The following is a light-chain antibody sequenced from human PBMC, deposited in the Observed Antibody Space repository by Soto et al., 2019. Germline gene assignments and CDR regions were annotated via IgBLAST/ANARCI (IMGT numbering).Light chain of an antibody. CDR2: DVS. Sequence: QSALTQPASVSGSPGQSITISCTGTSSDVGGYNYVSWYQQHPGKAPKLMIYDVSNRPSGVSYRFSGSKSGNTASLTISGLQAADEADYYCSSYTSSSTRVFGTGTKLTVL. CDR1: SSDVGGYNY. J-gene: IGLJ1*01. V-gene: IGLV2-14*01. CDR3: SSYTSSSTRV.